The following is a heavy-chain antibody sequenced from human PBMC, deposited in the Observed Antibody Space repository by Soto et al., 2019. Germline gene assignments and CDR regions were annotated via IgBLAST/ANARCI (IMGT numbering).Heavy chain of an antibody. D-gene: IGHD3-10*01. Sequence: GGSLRLSSAAFGFTFSSYSMNWVRQAPWEGMEWVSYISSSSSTIYYADSVKGRFTISRDNAKNSPYLQMNSLRDEDTAVYYCARVHHNYYGSGSYSSSLDPWGQGTLVTVSS. J-gene: IGHJ5*02. CDR1: GFTFSSYS. V-gene: IGHV3-48*02. CDR3: ARVHHNYYGSGSYSSSLDP. CDR2: ISSSSSTI.